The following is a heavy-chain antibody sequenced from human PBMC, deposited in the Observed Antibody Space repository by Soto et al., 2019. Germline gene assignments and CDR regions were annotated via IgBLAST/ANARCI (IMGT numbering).Heavy chain of an antibody. D-gene: IGHD6-6*01. CDR1: GGTFSSYA. J-gene: IGHJ6*02. Sequence: SVKVSGKASGGTFSSYAISWVRQAPGQGLEWMGGIIPIFGTANYAQKSQGRVTITADKSTSTAYMELSSLRSEDTAVYYCARDPYSSSSYYYYYGMDVWGQGTTVTVSS. CDR2: IIPIFGTA. V-gene: IGHV1-69*06. CDR3: ARDPYSSSSYYYYYGMDV.